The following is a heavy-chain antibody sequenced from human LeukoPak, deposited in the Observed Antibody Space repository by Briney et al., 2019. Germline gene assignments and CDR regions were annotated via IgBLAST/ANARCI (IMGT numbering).Heavy chain of an antibody. Sequence: GGSLRLSCAASGFTFSNAWMSWVRQAPGKGLEWVGRIKSKTDGGTTDYAAPVKGRFTISRDDSKNTLYLQMNSLKTEDTAVYYCTTAPYTYYYDSSGYYPDWGQGTLVTVSS. J-gene: IGHJ4*02. CDR3: TTAPYTYYYDSSGYYPD. CDR1: GFTFSNAW. CDR2: IKSKTDGGTT. V-gene: IGHV3-15*01. D-gene: IGHD3-22*01.